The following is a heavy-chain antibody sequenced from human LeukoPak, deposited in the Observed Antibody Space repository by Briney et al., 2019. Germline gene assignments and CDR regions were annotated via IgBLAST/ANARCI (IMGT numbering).Heavy chain of an antibody. V-gene: IGHV4-59*01. CDR1: GGSISSYY. CDR2: IYYSGST. J-gene: IGHJ4*02. CDR3: ARGELGDFDY. D-gene: IGHD7-27*01. Sequence: PSETLSLTCTVSGGSISSYYWSWIRQLPGKGLEWIGYIYYSGSTNYNPSLKSRVTISVDTSKNQFSLKLSSVTAADTAVYYCARGELGDFDYWGQGTLVTVSS.